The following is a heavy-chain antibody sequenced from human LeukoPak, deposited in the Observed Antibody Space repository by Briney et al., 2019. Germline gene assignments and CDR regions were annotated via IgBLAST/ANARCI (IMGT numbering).Heavy chain of an antibody. Sequence: GGSLRLSCAASGSTFSSYTMHWVRQAPGKGLEWVAVIWYDGSNKYYADSVKGRFTISRDNSKNTLYLRVNSLRAEDTAMYYCARDRGGRWLQVYYFDYWGQGTLVTVSS. J-gene: IGHJ4*02. V-gene: IGHV3-33*08. CDR2: IWYDGSNK. D-gene: IGHD5-24*01. CDR3: ARDRGGRWLQVYYFDY. CDR1: GSTFSSYT.